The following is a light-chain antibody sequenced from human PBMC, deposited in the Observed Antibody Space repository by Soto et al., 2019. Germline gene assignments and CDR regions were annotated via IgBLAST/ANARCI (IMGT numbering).Light chain of an antibody. CDR3: NSYTTTSPVV. V-gene: IGLV2-14*01. Sequence: QSALTQPASVSGYPGQSITISSPGAPSDVVTYNYVYWYQQHPGKAPKLMIPGVSNRPSGIPNRVSGSKSGNTASLTISGLQAEDEADYYCNSYTTTSPVVFGGGTKLTVL. CDR1: PSDVVTYNY. J-gene: IGLJ3*02. CDR2: GVS.